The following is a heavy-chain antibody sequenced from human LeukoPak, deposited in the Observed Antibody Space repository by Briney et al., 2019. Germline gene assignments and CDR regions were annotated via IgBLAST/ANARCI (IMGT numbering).Heavy chain of an antibody. CDR3: GGGDSYGSDY. D-gene: IGHD5-18*01. CDR1: GGSFSGYY. CDR2: IHHSGST. V-gene: IGHV4-34*01. Sequence: PSETMSLTCAAYGGSFSGYYWSWIRQPPGKGLEWMGEIHHSGSTNYNPSLQSRVTISVDTSTNKFSLQLSTVTAADTAVYYCGGGDSYGSDYWGQGTLVTVSS. J-gene: IGHJ4*02.